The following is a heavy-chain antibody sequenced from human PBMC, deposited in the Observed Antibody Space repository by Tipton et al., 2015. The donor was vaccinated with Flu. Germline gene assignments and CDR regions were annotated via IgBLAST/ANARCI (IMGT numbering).Heavy chain of an antibody. CDR1: GFTLSDYY. J-gene: IGHJ3*02. V-gene: IGHV3-11*01. CDR2: ISTSGNTK. Sequence: SLRLSCAASGFTLSDYYMSWIRQAPGKGLEWISYISTSGNTKYYADSVKGRVTISRDNAKNSLFLQMDSLRAEDTAVYYCARSDGWYDAFDIWGQGTMVTVSS. D-gene: IGHD6-19*01. CDR3: ARSDGWYDAFDI.